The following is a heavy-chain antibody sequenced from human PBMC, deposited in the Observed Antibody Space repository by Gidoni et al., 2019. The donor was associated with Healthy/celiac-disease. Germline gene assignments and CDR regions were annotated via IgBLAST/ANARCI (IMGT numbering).Heavy chain of an antibody. CDR3: ARSSGSSREYGGGWFDP. CDR2: ISISSISL. D-gene: IGHD6-13*01. V-gene: IGHV3-21*01. J-gene: IGHJ5*02. Sequence: EVQRVEPGGGLVKTGGHRRRSGEASGCTVSSDSMNGVRQAPGKGLDWVSPISISSISLSSAASVQGRFPISSDNAKTSLYLQMHSLRAEDTAVYYCARSSGSSREYGGGWFDPWGQGTLVTVSS. CDR1: GCTVSSDS.